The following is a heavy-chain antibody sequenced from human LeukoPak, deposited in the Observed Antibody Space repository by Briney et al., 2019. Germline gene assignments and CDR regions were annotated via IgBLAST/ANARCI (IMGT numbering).Heavy chain of an antibody. J-gene: IGHJ4*02. V-gene: IGHV1-18*01. Sequence: ASVKVSCKASGYTFSKFGIGWLRQAPGQGPEWMGWINVYNGNTNYAQKLQGRVTMTTDTSMSTAYLELRSLRSDDTAVYYCARDDPNSGYDFDYWGQGTLVTVSS. D-gene: IGHD5-12*01. CDR1: GYTFSKFG. CDR3: ARDDPNSGYDFDY. CDR2: INVYNGNT.